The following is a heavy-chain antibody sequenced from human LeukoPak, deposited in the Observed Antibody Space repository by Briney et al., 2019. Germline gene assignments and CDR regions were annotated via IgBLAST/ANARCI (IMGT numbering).Heavy chain of an antibody. V-gene: IGHV3-74*01. CDR3: VRGIAATGNDY. J-gene: IGHJ4*02. CDR1: GFTFSNYW. D-gene: IGHD6-13*01. CDR2: INSDGSST. Sequence: GGSLRLSCAASGFTFSNYWMHWVRQAPGKGLVWVSLINSDGSSTNYADSVKGRFTISRDNAKNTLYLQMHSLRADDTAVYYCVRGIAATGNDYWGQGTLVAVSS.